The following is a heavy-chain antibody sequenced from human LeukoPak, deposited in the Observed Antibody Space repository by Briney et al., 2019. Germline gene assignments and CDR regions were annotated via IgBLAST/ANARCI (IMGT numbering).Heavy chain of an antibody. CDR3: ARDWYDNSDAFDI. J-gene: IGHJ3*02. CDR1: GFTFSRYE. CDR2: ISGSGTTI. Sequence: PGGSLRLSCIASGFTFSRYEMNWVRQSPGKGLEWVSYISGSGTTIYYTDSVKGRFTISRDNAKNSLYLQMNSLRAEDTAVYYCARDWYDNSDAFDIWGQGTMVTVSS. V-gene: IGHV3-48*03. D-gene: IGHD3-9*01.